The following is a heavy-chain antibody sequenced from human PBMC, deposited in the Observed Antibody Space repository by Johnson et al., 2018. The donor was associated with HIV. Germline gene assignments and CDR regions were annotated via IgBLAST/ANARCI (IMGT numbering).Heavy chain of an antibody. D-gene: IGHD6-6*01. V-gene: IGHV3-11*04. CDR1: GFTFSDYY. CDR2: ISSSGSTM. J-gene: IGHJ3*02. Sequence: QVHLVESGGGLVKPGGSLRLSCAASGFTFSDYYMTWIRQAPGKGLEWVSYISSSGSTMYYADSVKGRFTISRDNAKNSLYLQMNSLRAEDTAVYYCAREGSSSSDDAFDIWGQGTMVTVSS. CDR3: AREGSSSSDDAFDI.